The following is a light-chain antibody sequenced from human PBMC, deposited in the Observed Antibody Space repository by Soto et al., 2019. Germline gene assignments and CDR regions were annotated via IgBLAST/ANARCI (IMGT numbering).Light chain of an antibody. V-gene: IGKV1-39*01. CDR1: ENRRGY. J-gene: IGKJ5*01. CDR2: AAS. Sequence: IQMTQSPSSLSASIGDRVTITCRASENRRGYLNCYQHKPGKAPKLLLYAASSLQSGVPSRFSGSGSVTDFTLTINSVQPEDFATYFCQQSYTMTPVTFGQGTRLELK. CDR3: QQSYTMTPVT.